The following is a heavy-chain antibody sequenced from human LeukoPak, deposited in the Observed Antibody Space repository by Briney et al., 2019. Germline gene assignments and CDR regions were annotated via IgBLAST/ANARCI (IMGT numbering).Heavy chain of an antibody. V-gene: IGHV4-31*03. J-gene: IGHJ5*02. CDR2: IYYSGST. CDR1: GGSISSGGYY. CDR3: ARESYYYDSSGYSNWSDP. Sequence: SETLSLTCTVSGGSISSGGYYWSWIRQHPGKGLEWIGYIYYSGSTYYNPSLKSRVTISVDTSKNQFSLKLSSVTAADTAVYYCARESYYYDSSGYSNWSDPWGQGTLVTVSS. D-gene: IGHD3-22*01.